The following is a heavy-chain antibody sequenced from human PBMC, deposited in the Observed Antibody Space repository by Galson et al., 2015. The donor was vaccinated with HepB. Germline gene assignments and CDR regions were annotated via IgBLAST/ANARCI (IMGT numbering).Heavy chain of an antibody. CDR1: GFSDYG. CDR3: AKKAGYCSSPTCPGSPFDV. V-gene: IGHV3-30*18. D-gene: IGHD2-2*01. CDR2: ISYDGTYK. Sequence: SLRLSCAASGFSDYGMHWVRQAPGKGLEWVAFISYDGTYKYFGDAVKGRFIISRDNSKNTLHLQMNSLKTDDTALYYCAKKAGYCSSPTCPGSPFDVWGQGTMVTVSS. J-gene: IGHJ3*01.